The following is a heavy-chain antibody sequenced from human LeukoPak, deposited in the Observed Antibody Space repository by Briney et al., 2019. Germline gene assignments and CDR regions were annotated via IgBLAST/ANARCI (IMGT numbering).Heavy chain of an antibody. D-gene: IGHD6-19*01. Sequence: GGSLRLSCRTSGFTFSSHGLSWVRQAPGKGLEWVSVISGSDDRTYYADSVKGRFTISRDKSKNTLFLQINSLRAEDTAVYFCAKSRCVNGWYVFDYWGQGTLVTVSS. CDR3: AKSRCVNGWYVFDY. J-gene: IGHJ4*02. V-gene: IGHV3-23*01. CDR2: ISGSDDRT. CDR1: GFTFSSHG.